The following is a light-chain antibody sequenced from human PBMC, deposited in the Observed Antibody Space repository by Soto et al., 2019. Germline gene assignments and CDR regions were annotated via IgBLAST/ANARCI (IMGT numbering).Light chain of an antibody. CDR3: QQYGSSPFT. Sequence: EIVLTQSPGTLSLSPGERATLSCRASQSVSSSYLAWYQQKPGQAPRLLIFGASSRATGIPDRFSGSGSGTDFTLTISRLEPEDCAVYYCQQYGSSPFTFGPGTKVGIK. CDR2: GAS. J-gene: IGKJ3*01. V-gene: IGKV3-20*01. CDR1: QSVSSSY.